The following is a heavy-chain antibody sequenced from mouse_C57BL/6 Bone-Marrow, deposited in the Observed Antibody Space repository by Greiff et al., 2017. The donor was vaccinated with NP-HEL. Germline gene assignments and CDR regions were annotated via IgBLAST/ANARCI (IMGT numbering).Heavy chain of an antibody. CDR2: ISNGGGST. CDR1: GFTFSDYY. D-gene: IGHD1-1*01. V-gene: IGHV5-12*01. Sequence: EVHLVESGGGLVQPGGSLKLSCAASGFTFSDYYMYWVRQTPEKRLEWVAYISNGGGSTYYPATVQGRFTISRDNAKNTLYLQMSRLKSEDTAMYYCARHYNGSHYYAMDYWGQGTSVTVAS. CDR3: ARHYNGSHYYAMDY. J-gene: IGHJ4*01.